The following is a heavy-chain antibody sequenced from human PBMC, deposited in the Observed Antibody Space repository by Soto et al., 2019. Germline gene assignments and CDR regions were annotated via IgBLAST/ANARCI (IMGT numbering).Heavy chain of an antibody. V-gene: IGHV2-5*01. D-gene: IGHD6-13*01. CDR3: AHRQGIAAAGFPTTHSFDY. J-gene: IGHJ4*02. CDR2: IYWNDDK. Sequence: QITLKKSGPTLVKPPQNLTLTYTFSGFLLSTSGVGVGWIRQPPVKALEWVALIYWNDDKRYSPSLKSRLTITKDTSKNQVVLTMTNMEPVDTATYYCAHRQGIAAAGFPTTHSFDYWGQGTLVTVSS. CDR1: GFLLSTSGVG.